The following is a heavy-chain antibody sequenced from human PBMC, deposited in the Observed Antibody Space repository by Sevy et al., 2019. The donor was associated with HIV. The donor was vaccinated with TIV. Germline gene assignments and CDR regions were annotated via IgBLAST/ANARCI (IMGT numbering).Heavy chain of an antibody. CDR2: ISSSSSYI. V-gene: IGHV3-21*01. D-gene: IGHD3-22*01. CDR3: ARVVVVDPFDP. Sequence: GGSLRLSCAASGFTFSSYSMNWVRQAPGKGLEWVSSISSSSSYIYYADSVKGRFTISRDNAKNSLYLQMNGLRAEDTAVYYCARVVVVDPFDPWGQGTLFTVSS. J-gene: IGHJ5*02. CDR1: GFTFSSYS.